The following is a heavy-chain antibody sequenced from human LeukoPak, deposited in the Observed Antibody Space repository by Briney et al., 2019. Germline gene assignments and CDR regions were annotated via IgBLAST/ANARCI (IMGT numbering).Heavy chain of an antibody. D-gene: IGHD3-10*01. CDR1: GFTFSNAW. J-gene: IGHJ4*02. V-gene: IGHV3-66*01. CDR3: AREIYDSHDY. Sequence: GGSLRLSCAASGFTFSNAWMSWVRQAPGKGLEWVSVINSGGGTYYADSVRGRFTISRDNSKNTLSLQMNSLRAEDTAVYYCAREIYDSHDYWGQGTLVTVSS. CDR2: INSGGGT.